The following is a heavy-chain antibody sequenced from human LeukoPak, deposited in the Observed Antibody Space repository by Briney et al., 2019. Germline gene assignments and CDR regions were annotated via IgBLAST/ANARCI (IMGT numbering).Heavy chain of an antibody. CDR1: GYTFTSYD. D-gene: IGHD2-2*01. CDR3: ARGWDPYCSSTSCYPYYYYMDV. V-gene: IGHV1-8*03. Sequence: ASVKVSCKASGYTFTSYDINWVRQATGQGLEWMGWMNPNSGNTGYAQKFQGRVTITRNTSISTAYMELGSLRSEDTAVYYCARGWDPYCSSTSCYPYYYYMDVWGKGTTVTVSS. CDR2: MNPNSGNT. J-gene: IGHJ6*03.